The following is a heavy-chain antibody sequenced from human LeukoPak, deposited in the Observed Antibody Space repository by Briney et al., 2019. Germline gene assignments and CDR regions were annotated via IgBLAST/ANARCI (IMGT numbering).Heavy chain of an antibody. CDR1: GYSFTSYW. CDR3: ARRMVRGGYYFDY. CDR2: IYPGDSDT. J-gene: IGHJ4*02. V-gene: IGHV5-51*01. Sequence: KVSCKASGYSFTSYWIGWVRQMPGKGLEWMGIIYPGDSDTRYSPSFQGQVTISADKSISTAYLQWSSLKASDTAMYYCARRMVRGGYYFDYWGQGTLVTVSS. D-gene: IGHD3-10*01.